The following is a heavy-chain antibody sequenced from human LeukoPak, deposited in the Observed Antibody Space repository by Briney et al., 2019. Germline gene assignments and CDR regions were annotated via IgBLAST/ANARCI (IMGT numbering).Heavy chain of an antibody. Sequence: ASVKVSCKASGYTFTSYAMHWVRQAPGQRLEWMGWISAGNGNTKYSQKFQGRVTITRDTSASTAYMKLSSLRSEDTAVYYCARGGGSSLNYWGQGTLVTVSS. D-gene: IGHD6-13*01. V-gene: IGHV1-3*01. CDR2: ISAGNGNT. CDR1: GYTFTSYA. CDR3: ARGGGSSLNY. J-gene: IGHJ4*02.